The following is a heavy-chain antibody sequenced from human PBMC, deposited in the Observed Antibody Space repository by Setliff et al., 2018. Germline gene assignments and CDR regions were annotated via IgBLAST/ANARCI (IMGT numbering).Heavy chain of an antibody. CDR3: ARSRTVAVKGGVFAV. CDR1: GASVRSHY. J-gene: IGHJ2*01. CDR2: IFYSGDT. V-gene: IGHV4-59*02. D-gene: IGHD6-19*01. Sequence: LTCTVSGASVRSHYWSWIRQPPGKGLEWIGFIFYSGDTKSNPSLKSRVTISIDKSKNQFSLELTSVTAADTAVYYCARSRTVAVKGGVFAVWGRGTLVTVSS.